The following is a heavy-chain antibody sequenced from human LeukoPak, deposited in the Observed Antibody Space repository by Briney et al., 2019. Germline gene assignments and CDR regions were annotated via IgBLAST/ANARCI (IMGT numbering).Heavy chain of an antibody. CDR1: GLTFSSYA. CDR3: AKNGGIYDYVWGSYRYYFDY. CDR2: ISGSGGST. J-gene: IGHJ4*02. D-gene: IGHD3-16*02. V-gene: IGHV3-23*01. Sequence: GGSLRLSCAASGLTFSSYAMSWVRQAPGKGLEWVSAISGSGGSTYYADSVKGRFTISRDNSKNTLYLQMNSLRAEDTAVYYCAKNGGIYDYVWGSYRYYFDYWGQGTLVTVSS.